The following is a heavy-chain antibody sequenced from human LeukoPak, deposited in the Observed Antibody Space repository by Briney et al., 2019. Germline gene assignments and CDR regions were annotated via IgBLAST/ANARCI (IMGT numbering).Heavy chain of an antibody. J-gene: IGHJ4*02. Sequence: ASVKVSCKASEYTFPKYAIHWVRQAPGQRLEWMGWINAGNGNTEYSQKFQDRVTITRDMSTGTAFMELSSLISEDTAVYYCAADDQQLLLWGQGTLVTVSS. D-gene: IGHD2-15*01. CDR1: EYTFPKYA. CDR2: INAGNGNT. V-gene: IGHV1-3*01. CDR3: AADDQQLLL.